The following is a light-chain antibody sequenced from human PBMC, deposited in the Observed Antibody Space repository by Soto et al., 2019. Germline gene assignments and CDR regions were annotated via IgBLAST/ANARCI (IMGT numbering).Light chain of an antibody. CDR2: RNN. V-gene: IGLV1-47*01. CDR3: AAWDDSLSAYYV. CDR1: GSNIGSNY. J-gene: IGLJ1*01. Sequence: QSALTQPPSASGTPGQGVTISCSGSGSNIGSNYVYWYQQLPGTAPKLLIYRNNQRPSGVPDRFSGSKSGTSASLAISGLRSEDEADYYCAAWDDSLSAYYVFGTGTKVTVL.